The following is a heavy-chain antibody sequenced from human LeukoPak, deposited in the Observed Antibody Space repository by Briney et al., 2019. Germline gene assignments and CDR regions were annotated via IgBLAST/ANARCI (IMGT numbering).Heavy chain of an antibody. CDR1: GYSFASYL. D-gene: IGHD7-27*01. CDR3: ARHNNWGFDY. Sequence: GESLKISCKAPGYSFASYLIGWVRQMSVKGLEWMAIIHPNDASTIYSPSFQGQVTISADKSISTAYLQWSTLKASDTAIYYCARHNNWGFDYWDRGTLLTVSS. CDR2: IHPNDAST. J-gene: IGHJ4*02. V-gene: IGHV5-51*01.